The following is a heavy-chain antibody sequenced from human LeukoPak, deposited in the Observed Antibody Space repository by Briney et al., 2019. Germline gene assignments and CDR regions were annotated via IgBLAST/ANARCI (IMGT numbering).Heavy chain of an antibody. V-gene: IGHV3-23*01. CDR2: IRDSGENT. Sequence: GGSLRLSCAASGFTFNNYALSWVRQAPGKGLEWVSAIRDSGENTYYGDSLKGRFAISRDNSKNTLYLQMNSLRVEDTATYYCAKGDAYDFWSGFYFDSWGQGTVVTVAS. CDR3: AKGDAYDFWSGFYFDS. J-gene: IGHJ4*02. D-gene: IGHD3-3*01. CDR1: GFTFNNYA.